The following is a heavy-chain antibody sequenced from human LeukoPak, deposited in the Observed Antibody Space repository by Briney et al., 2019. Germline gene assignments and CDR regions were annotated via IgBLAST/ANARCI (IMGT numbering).Heavy chain of an antibody. J-gene: IGHJ6*03. D-gene: IGHD1-26*01. V-gene: IGHV3-20*04. CDR1: GFTFSSYW. CDR2: INWNGENT. Sequence: GGSLRLSCAASGFTFSSYWMSWVRQAPGKGLEWVSGINWNGENTGYADSVQGRFTISRDNAKNSLYLQMNSLRADDTAFYYCARNAGSYWRVDRANYYYYYMDVWGTGTTVTVSS. CDR3: ARNAGSYWRVDRANYYYYYMDV.